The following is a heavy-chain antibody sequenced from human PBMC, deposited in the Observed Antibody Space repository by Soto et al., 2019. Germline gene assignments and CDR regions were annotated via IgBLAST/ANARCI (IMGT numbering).Heavy chain of an antibody. CDR1: GYTFTSYY. CDR2: INPIGGST. D-gene: IGHD5-18*01. V-gene: IGHV1-46*01. Sequence: QVQLVQSGAEVKKPGASVKVSCKASGYTFTSYYMHWVRQAPGQGLEWMGIINPIGGSTSYAQKAQGRVTMTRHWSSTTVYRALSGLRAVLPAVYYCARGIPLRDTAGFDYWGPGALVGVPS. CDR3: ARGIPLRDTAGFDY. J-gene: IGHJ4*02.